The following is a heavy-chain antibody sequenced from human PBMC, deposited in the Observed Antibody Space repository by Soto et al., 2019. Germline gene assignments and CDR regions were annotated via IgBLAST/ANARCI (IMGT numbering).Heavy chain of an antibody. CDR3: ARLVVVAPVANA. J-gene: IGHJ5*02. Sequence: PSETLSLTCSISGGSISYNSYYWGWIRQPPGKGLEWVGGIFYTGTTYYSPSLKDRVTISVDTSKNSFSLNLTSVTAADTAVYFCARLVVVAPVANAWGQGTLVTVSS. CDR1: GGSISYNSYY. D-gene: IGHD2-2*01. CDR2: IFYTGTT. V-gene: IGHV4-39*02.